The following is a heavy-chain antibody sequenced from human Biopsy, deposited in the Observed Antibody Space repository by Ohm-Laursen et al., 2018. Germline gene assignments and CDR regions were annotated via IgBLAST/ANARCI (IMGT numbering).Heavy chain of an antibody. J-gene: IGHJ4*02. Sequence: PSDTLSLTCTVSGGSISGCHWSWIRKSPGKGLEWLGYISYTGGTTSNPSLNGRATISLDTSKNQFSLRLIYVTAADTAVYYCARMPHFDYWGQGILVTVSS. V-gene: IGHV4-59*07. CDR2: ISYTGGT. CDR3: ARMPHFDY. CDR1: GGSISGCH. D-gene: IGHD2-2*01.